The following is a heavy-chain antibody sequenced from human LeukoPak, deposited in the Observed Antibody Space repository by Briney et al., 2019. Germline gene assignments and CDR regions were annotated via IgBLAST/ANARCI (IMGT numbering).Heavy chain of an antibody. CDR1: GFTFSSYG. V-gene: IGHV3-30*02. Sequence: GGSLRLSCAASGFTFSSYGMHWVRQAPGKGLEWVTFIRFDAGNKYYAGSVRGRFTISRDTSKNTLYLQMNSLRAEDTAVYYCAREGGQWLVSDYWGQGTLVTVSS. D-gene: IGHD6-19*01. J-gene: IGHJ4*02. CDR3: AREGGQWLVSDY. CDR2: IRFDAGNK.